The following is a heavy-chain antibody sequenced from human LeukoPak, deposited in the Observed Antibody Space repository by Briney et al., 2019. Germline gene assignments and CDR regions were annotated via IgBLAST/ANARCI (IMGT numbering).Heavy chain of an antibody. D-gene: IGHD3-3*01. CDR3: AREYYDFWSGYYRAQYYYYYMDV. CDR2: INSDGSST. V-gene: IGHV3-74*01. J-gene: IGHJ6*03. Sequence: GSLRLSCAASGFPFSSYWMHWVRPAPGKGLVWVSRINSDGSSTSYADSVKGRFTISRDNAKNTLYLQMNSLRAEDTAVYYCAREYYDFWSGYYRAQYYYYYMDVWGKGTTVTVSS. CDR1: GFPFSSYW.